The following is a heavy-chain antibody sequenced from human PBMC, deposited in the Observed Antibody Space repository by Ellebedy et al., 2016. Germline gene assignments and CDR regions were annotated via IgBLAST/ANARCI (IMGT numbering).Heavy chain of an antibody. V-gene: IGHV3-23*01. CDR3: ARGVAATAGKDWFNP. CDR1: GFSLDSYA. Sequence: GESLKISXAVSGFSLDSYAMSWVRQAPGKGLEWVSSISGSGEITYNADSVKGRFSSSRDDSKNTLYLQLNSLRAEDTAVYYCARGVAATAGKDWFNPWGQGTLVTVSS. CDR2: ISGSGEIT. D-gene: IGHD6-13*01. J-gene: IGHJ5*02.